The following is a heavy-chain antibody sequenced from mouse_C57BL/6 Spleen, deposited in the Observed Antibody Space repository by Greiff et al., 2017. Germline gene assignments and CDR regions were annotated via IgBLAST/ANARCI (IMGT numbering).Heavy chain of an antibody. D-gene: IGHD2-4*01. V-gene: IGHV1-66*01. CDR2: IYPGSGNT. CDR3: ARPYDYGEAWFAY. CDR1: GYSFTSYY. J-gene: IGHJ3*01. Sequence: VQLQQSGPELVKPGASVKISCKASGYSFTSYYIHWVKQRPGQGLEWIGWIYPGSGNTKYNEKFKGKATLTADTSSSTAYMQLSSLTSEDSAVYYCARPYDYGEAWFAYWGQGTLVTVSA.